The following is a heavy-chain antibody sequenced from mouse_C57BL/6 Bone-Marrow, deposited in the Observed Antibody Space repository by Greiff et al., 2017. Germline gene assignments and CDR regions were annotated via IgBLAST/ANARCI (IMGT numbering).Heavy chain of an antibody. CDR1: GYTFTSYD. J-gene: IGHJ4*01. CDR2: IYPRDGST. CDR3: ARRGYYYGSSYAMDY. Sequence: QVQLQQSGPELVKPGASVKLSCKASGYTFTSYDINWVKQRPGQGLEWIGWIYPRDGSTKYNEKFKGKATLTVDTSSSTAYMELHSLTSEDSAVYFCARRGYYYGSSYAMDYCGQGTSVTVSS. D-gene: IGHD1-1*01. V-gene: IGHV1-85*01.